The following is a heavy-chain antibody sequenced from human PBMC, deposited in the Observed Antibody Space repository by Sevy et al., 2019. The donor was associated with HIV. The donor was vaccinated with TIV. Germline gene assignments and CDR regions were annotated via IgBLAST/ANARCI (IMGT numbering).Heavy chain of an antibody. CDR1: GGSISSYY. J-gene: IGHJ5*02. CDR2: MYYTGIT. CDR3: GRMNYSSAAHGCWFDP. Sequence: SETLSLTCTVSGGSISSYYWSWIRQPPGKGLEWIGYMYYTGITNYNPSLKSRVTISVDTSKNQVSLKMSSVTAADTAVYYCGRMNYSSAAHGCWFDPWGQGTLVTVSS. V-gene: IGHV4-59*01. D-gene: IGHD3-10*01.